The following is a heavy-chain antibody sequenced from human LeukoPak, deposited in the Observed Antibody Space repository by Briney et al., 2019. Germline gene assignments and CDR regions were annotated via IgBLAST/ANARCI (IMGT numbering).Heavy chain of an antibody. Sequence: SGGSLRLSCAASGFTVSNNYTSWVRQAPGKGLEWVSVIYSGGSTYYADSVQGRFTISRDNSKNTLYLQMNSLRAEDTAVYYCARVDYGDYLFDYWGQGTLVTVSS. CDR2: IYSGGST. D-gene: IGHD4-17*01. J-gene: IGHJ4*02. CDR3: ARVDYGDYLFDY. CDR1: GFTVSNNY. V-gene: IGHV3-53*01.